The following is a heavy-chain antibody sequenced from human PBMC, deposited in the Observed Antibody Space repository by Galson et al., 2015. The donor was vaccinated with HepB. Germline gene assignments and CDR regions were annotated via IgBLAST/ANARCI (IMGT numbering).Heavy chain of an antibody. CDR1: GLTFSKST. CDR2: ISSGGDGT. J-gene: IGHJ4*02. CDR3: ARFDCTGTICYS. D-gene: IGHD2-21*02. Sequence: SLRLSCAASGLTFSKSTMTWVRQAPGKGLEWVSTISSGGDGTYCADSVKGRFTISRDNSKSTLYLQMNNLRAEDTALYFCARFDCTGTICYSWGQGVLVTVSS. V-gene: IGHV3-23*01.